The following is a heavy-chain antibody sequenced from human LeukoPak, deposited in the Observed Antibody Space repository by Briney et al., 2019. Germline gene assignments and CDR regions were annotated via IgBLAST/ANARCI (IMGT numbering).Heavy chain of an antibody. Sequence: GGSLRLSCSASGFDVSNHYLNWVRQAPGKGLEWVSMIQSAGNTYYADSVKGRFTISRDNAKNSLYLQMSSLRAEDTALYYCARVIIAVAGTYDIWGQGTMVTVSS. CDR1: GFDVSNHY. CDR2: IQSAGNT. V-gene: IGHV3-53*01. CDR3: ARVIIAVAGTYDI. J-gene: IGHJ3*02. D-gene: IGHD6-19*01.